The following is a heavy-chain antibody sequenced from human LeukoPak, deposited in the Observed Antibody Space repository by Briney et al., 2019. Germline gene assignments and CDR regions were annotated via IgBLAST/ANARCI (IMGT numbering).Heavy chain of an antibody. Sequence: QAGGSLRLSCAASGFTFNSYWMTWVRQAPGKGLAWVTNMNQDGSEKYYVDSVKGRFTISRDNSKNTLYLQMNSLRAEDTAVYYCARDSMITFGGVIVWGQGTLVTVSS. CDR3: ARDSMITFGGVIV. J-gene: IGHJ4*02. CDR1: GFTFNSYW. CDR2: MNQDGSEK. D-gene: IGHD3-16*02. V-gene: IGHV3-7*01.